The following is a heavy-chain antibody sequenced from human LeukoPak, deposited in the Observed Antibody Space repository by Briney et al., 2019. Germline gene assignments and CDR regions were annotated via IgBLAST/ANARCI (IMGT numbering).Heavy chain of an antibody. J-gene: IGHJ5*02. D-gene: IGHD6-13*01. CDR3: ARASWYRVRNWFDP. CDR2: INHSGST. Sequence: PSETLSLTCAVYGGSFSGYYWGWIRQPPGKGLEWIGEINHSGSTNYNPSLKSRVTISVDTSKNQFPLKLSSVTAADTAVYYCARASWYRVRNWFDPWGQGTLVTVSS. V-gene: IGHV4-34*01. CDR1: GGSFSGYY.